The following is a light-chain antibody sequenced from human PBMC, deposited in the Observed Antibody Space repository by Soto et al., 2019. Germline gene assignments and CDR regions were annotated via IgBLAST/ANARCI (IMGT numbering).Light chain of an antibody. CDR1: QDISNN. CDR3: QQCDNLPPT. Sequence: DIQMTQSPSSLSASVGDRVTITCQASQDISNNLNWYQQTSGKAPKLLIYGAYNLETGVPSRFTGSQSGTDFTFTITSLQPEDVATYFCQQCDNLPPTLGGGTKVAI. J-gene: IGKJ4*01. V-gene: IGKV1-33*01. CDR2: GAY.